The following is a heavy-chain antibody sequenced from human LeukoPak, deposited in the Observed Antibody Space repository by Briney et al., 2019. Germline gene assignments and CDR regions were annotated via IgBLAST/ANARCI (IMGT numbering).Heavy chain of an antibody. CDR3: ARSSPGTNTILRFLEWSPHSDYYYYYMDV. CDR1: GGTFSSYA. J-gene: IGHJ6*03. CDR2: IITIFGTA. V-gene: IGHV1-69*06. D-gene: IGHD3-3*01. Sequence: ASVKVSCKASGGTFSSYAISWVRQAPGQGLEWMGGIITIFGTANYAQKFQGRVTITADKSTSTAYMELSSLRSEDTAVYYCARSSPGTNTILRFLEWSPHSDYYYYYMDVWGKGTTVTVSS.